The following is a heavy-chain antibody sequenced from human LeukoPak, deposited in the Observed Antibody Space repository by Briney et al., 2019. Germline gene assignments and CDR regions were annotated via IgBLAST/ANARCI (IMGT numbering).Heavy chain of an antibody. Sequence: GASVKVSCKVSGYTDYYVHWMRQAPGQGLEWMGWINPNSGGTNYAQKFQGRVTMTRDTSISTAYMELSRLRSDDTAVYYCARNPTVAGRQRGFDPWGQGTLVTVSS. V-gene: IGHV1-2*02. CDR1: GYTDYY. CDR3: ARNPTVAGRQRGFDP. CDR2: INPNSGGT. J-gene: IGHJ5*02. D-gene: IGHD6-19*01.